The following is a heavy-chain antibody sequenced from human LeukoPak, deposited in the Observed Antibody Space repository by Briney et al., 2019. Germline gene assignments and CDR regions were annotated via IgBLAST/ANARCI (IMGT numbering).Heavy chain of an antibody. CDR1: GDSVSSNSAA. D-gene: IGHD1-26*01. J-gene: IGHJ5*02. CDR2: TYYRSKWYN. CDR3: ARDPEWELGRGDNWFDP. V-gene: IGHV6-1*01. Sequence: SQTLSLTCAISGDSVSSNSAAWNWIRQSPSRGLEWLGRTYYRSKWYNDYAVSVKSRITINPDTSKNQFSLQLNSVTPEDTAVYYCARDPEWELGRGDNWFDPWGQGTLVTVSS.